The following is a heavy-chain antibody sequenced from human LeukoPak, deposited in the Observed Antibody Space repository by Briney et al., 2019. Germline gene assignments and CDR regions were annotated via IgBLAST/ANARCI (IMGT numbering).Heavy chain of an antibody. J-gene: IGHJ6*02. V-gene: IGHV1-69*13. CDR1: GGTFNDYA. CDR3: AKGRAMDYNYDMDV. CDR2: IIPMFNTP. Sequence: GASVKVSCTASGGTFNDYAINWVRQAPGQGLEWMGRIIPMFNTPNYAQKFQGRVTITADESTSTGYMEVSSLRPEDTAVYFCAKGRAMDYNYDMDVWGQGTTVTISS.